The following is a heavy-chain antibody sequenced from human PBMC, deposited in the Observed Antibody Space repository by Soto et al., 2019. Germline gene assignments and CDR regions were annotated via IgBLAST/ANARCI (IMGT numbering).Heavy chain of an antibody. J-gene: IGHJ4*02. CDR2: IWYDGSRE. D-gene: IGHD2-2*01. Sequence: PGGSLRLSCVASGFRFSGHGFHWVRQAPGKGLEWMAVIWYDGSREYYEDPVKGRFSISRDDSKNTVNLQMNSLRVDDTAVYYCARDDDGTSSDGTLLRGQGNLVTVSS. CDR1: GFRFSGHG. CDR3: ARDDDGTSSDGTLL. V-gene: IGHV3-33*01.